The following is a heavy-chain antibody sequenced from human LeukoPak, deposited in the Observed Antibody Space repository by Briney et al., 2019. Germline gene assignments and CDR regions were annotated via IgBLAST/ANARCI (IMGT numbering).Heavy chain of an antibody. CDR2: IYYSGST. J-gene: IGHJ4*02. D-gene: IGHD3-9*01. V-gene: IGHV4-59*12. CDR1: GGSISSYY. Sequence: SETLSLTCTGSGGSISSYYWSWIRQPPGKGLEWIGYIYYSGSTNYNPSLKSRVTISVDTSKNQFSLKLSSVTAADTAVYYCARGGYDILTGYRFWGQGTLVTVSS. CDR3: ARGGYDILTGYRF.